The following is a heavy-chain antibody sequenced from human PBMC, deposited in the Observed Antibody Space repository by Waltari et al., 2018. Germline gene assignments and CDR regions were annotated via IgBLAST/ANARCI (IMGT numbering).Heavy chain of an antibody. Sequence: EVQLGQSGAEVKKPGATVKISCKASGYTFTDYYMQWVQQAPGKGLEWVGRIDPKDGETIYAEKFQGRVTISADTSIDTAYMELPSLRSEDTAVYYCARTTTLKSLDYWGQGTLVTVSS. J-gene: IGHJ4*02. V-gene: IGHV1-69-2*01. CDR3: ARTTTLKSLDY. D-gene: IGHD1-7*01. CDR1: GYTFTDYY. CDR2: IDPKDGET.